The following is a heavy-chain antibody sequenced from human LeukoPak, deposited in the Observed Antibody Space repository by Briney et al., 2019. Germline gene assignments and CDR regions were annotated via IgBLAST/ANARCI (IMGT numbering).Heavy chain of an antibody. D-gene: IGHD1-14*01. CDR2: IYYSGST. V-gene: IGHV4-59*08. CDR3: TRLGSPTGGFDP. Sequence: SETLSLTCTVSSGSISSDYWSWIRQPPGKGLEWIGSIYYSGSTNYNPSLRGRPTISVDTSRTQFSLKLNSVTAADTAVYYCTRLGSPTGGFDPWGQGTLVTVSS. J-gene: IGHJ5*02. CDR1: SGSISSDY.